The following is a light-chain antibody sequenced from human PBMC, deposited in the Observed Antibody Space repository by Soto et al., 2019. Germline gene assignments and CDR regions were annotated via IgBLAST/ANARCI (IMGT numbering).Light chain of an antibody. V-gene: IGKV3-20*01. Sequence: EIVLTQSPGALSLSPGERATLSCRANQSVSSSYLAWYQQKPGQAPRLLIYGASSRATGIPDRFSGSGSGTDFTLTISRLEPEDFAVYYCQQCGGSQAFGQGTKVDIK. CDR1: QSVSSSY. J-gene: IGKJ1*01. CDR2: GAS. CDR3: QQCGGSQA.